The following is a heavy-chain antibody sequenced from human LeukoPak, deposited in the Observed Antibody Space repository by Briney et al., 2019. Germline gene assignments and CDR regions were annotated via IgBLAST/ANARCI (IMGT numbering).Heavy chain of an antibody. CDR2: INHSGST. Sequence: SETLSLTCAVYGGSFSGYYWSWIRQPPGKGLEWIGEINHSGSTNYNPSLKSRVTISVDTSKNQFSLKLSSVTAADTAVYYCARGGYGSGSYYKGGFDYWGQGTPVTVSS. CDR3: ARGGYGSGSYYKGGFDY. D-gene: IGHD3-10*01. V-gene: IGHV4-34*01. J-gene: IGHJ4*02. CDR1: GGSFSGYY.